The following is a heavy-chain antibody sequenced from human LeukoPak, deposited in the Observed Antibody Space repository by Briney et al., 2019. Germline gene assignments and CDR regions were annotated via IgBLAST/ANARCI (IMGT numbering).Heavy chain of an antibody. J-gene: IGHJ3*02. Sequence: GGSLRLSCAASGFTFSDHYMDWVRQAPGKGLGWVGRTRNKVNSNAAEYAASVKGRFTISRDDSKNLLYLQMNSLKTEDTAVYHCARSHYQSRDYFDQDAFDIWGQGTMVTVSS. CDR2: TRNKVNSNAA. CDR1: GFTFSDHY. D-gene: IGHD3-22*01. CDR3: ARSHYQSRDYFDQDAFDI. V-gene: IGHV3-72*01.